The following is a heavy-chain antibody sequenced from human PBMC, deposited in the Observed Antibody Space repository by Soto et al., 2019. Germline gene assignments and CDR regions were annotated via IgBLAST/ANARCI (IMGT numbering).Heavy chain of an antibody. Sequence: ASVKVSCKTSGYDFTNFDINWVRQAPGRGLVWMGWMNPSSGETGSAQNFQGRVTMTRDISTRTFFMQLTSLRSEDTAIYYCARLAEYCNGIKCYSNFDFWGRGTQVTVSS. CDR3: ARLAEYCNGIKCYSNFDF. V-gene: IGHV1-8*01. CDR1: GYDFTNFD. D-gene: IGHD2-15*01. CDR2: MNPSSGET. J-gene: IGHJ4*01.